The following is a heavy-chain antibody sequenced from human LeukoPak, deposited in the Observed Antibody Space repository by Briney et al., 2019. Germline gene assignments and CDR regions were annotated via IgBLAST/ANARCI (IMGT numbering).Heavy chain of an antibody. CDR1: GYTFTSYY. J-gene: IGHJ4*02. CDR3: ARDLVRGVSYYFDY. Sequence: ASVKVSCKASGYTFTSYYMHWVRQAPGQGLEWMGIINPIIGSTTYAQKFQGRVTMSRDTSTSTVYMELNRLRSDDTAVYYCARDLVRGVSYYFDYWGQGTLVTVSS. CDR2: INPIIGST. V-gene: IGHV1-46*01. D-gene: IGHD3-10*01.